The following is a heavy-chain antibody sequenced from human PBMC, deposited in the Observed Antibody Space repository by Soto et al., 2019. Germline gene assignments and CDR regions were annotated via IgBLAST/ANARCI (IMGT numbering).Heavy chain of an antibody. CDR2: TASDGNK. J-gene: IGHJ1*01. V-gene: IGHV3-30-3*01. Sequence: QVQLVESGGDVVQPGRSLRLSCAVSGFTFNNYVIHWVRQAPGKGLEWVAVTASDGNKIYADSVKDRFTISRDSPNNKVNLEMNSLRSEDTAVYYCAREEESSGYAGTFRHWGHGTLVTVSP. D-gene: IGHD6-25*01. CDR3: AREEESSGYAGTFRH. CDR1: GFTFNNYV.